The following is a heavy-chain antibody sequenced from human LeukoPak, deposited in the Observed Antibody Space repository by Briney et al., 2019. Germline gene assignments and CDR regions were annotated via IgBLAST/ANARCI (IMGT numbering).Heavy chain of an antibody. J-gene: IGHJ4*02. CDR1: GFTFRGYA. D-gene: IGHD3-10*01. Sequence: GRSLRLSCAASGFTFRGYAVHWVRQAPGRGLEWVAVVSYDGTNKYYTDSVKGRFTISRDNSKNTLYLQMSNLRAEDTALYCARDRSLSSFGELFLWGPGSLVTVAS. CDR2: VSYDGTNK. CDR3: ARDRSLSSFGELFL. V-gene: IGHV3-30*10.